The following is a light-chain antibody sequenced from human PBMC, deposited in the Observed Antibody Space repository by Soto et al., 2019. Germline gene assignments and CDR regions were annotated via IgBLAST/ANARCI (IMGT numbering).Light chain of an antibody. Sequence: DVQMTQSPSSLSVSAGDSVIITCRASQGINNSLAWYQQKPGKPPKLLMYGAATVQSGVPSRFAASGYGTDFTLTISILQPEEDATYYCQKYNSGLRTFGGGTTVELK. CDR3: QKYNSGLRT. J-gene: IGKJ4*01. CDR2: GAA. V-gene: IGKV1-27*01. CDR1: QGINNS.